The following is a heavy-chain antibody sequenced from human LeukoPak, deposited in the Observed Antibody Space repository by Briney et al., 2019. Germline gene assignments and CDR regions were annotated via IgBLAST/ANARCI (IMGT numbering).Heavy chain of an antibody. CDR3: DY. Sequence: PGGSLRLSCAASGLTLSSYAMSWVRQAPGKGLERVSGISSSGGGTYYADSVKGRFTISRDLRAEDTAVYYCARTPIWAAGYYFDYWGQGTLVTVSS. CDR2: ISSSGGGT. J-gene: IGHJ4*02. D-gene: IGHD3-10*01. V-gene: IGHV3-23*01. CDR1: GLTLSSYA.